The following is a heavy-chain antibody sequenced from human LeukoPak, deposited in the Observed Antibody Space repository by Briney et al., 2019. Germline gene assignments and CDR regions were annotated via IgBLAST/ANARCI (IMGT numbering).Heavy chain of an antibody. V-gene: IGHV3-30-3*01. D-gene: IGHD2-2*01. J-gene: IGHJ5*02. CDR2: ISYDGSNK. CDR1: GFTFSSYA. Sequence: GGSLRLSCAASGFTFSSYAMHWVRQAPGKGLEWVAVISYDGSNKYYADSVKGRFTISRDNSKNTLYLQMNSLRAEDTAVYYCARDRESAKWVVPAPNWFDPWGQGTLVTVSS. CDR3: ARDRESAKWVVPAPNWFDP.